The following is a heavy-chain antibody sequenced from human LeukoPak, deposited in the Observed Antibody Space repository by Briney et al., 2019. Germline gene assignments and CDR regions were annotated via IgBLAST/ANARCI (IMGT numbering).Heavy chain of an antibody. D-gene: IGHD2-15*01. CDR1: GFSFNSYW. Sequence: GGSLRLSCAASGFSFNSYWMTWVRQAPGRGLEWVANINPAGSDTYYVDPVKGRFTISRDNAKNLVYLQMNGLRAEDTAVYSCGRFGYVAAVDLWGQGTLVTVSS. CDR3: GRFGYVAAVDL. CDR2: INPAGSDT. V-gene: IGHV3-7*01. J-gene: IGHJ4*02.